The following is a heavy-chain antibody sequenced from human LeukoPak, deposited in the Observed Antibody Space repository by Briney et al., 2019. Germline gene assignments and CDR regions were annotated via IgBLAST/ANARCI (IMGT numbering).Heavy chain of an antibody. J-gene: IGHJ4*02. V-gene: IGHV4-59*01. CDR3: ARGSYGELGY. D-gene: IGHD4-17*01. CDR1: GGSISSYY. Sequence: SETLSLTCTVSGGSISSYYWSWIRQPPGKGLGWIGYIYYSGSTNYNPSLKSRVTISVDTYKNQFSLKLSSVTAADTAVYYCARGSYGELGYWGQGTLVTVSS. CDR2: IYYSGST.